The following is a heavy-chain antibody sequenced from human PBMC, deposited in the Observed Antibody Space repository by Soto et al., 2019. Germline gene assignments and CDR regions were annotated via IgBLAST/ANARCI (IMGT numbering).Heavy chain of an antibody. Sequence: SVKVSCKASGGTFSSYAISWVRQAPGQGLEWMGGIIPIFGTANYAQKFQGRVTITADKSTSTAYMELSSLRSEDTAVYYCARYHGGNSAQYYYYGMDVWGQGTTVTVSS. V-gene: IGHV1-69*06. CDR1: GGTFSSYA. CDR3: ARYHGGNSAQYYYYGMDV. CDR2: IIPIFGTA. D-gene: IGHD2-21*02. J-gene: IGHJ6*02.